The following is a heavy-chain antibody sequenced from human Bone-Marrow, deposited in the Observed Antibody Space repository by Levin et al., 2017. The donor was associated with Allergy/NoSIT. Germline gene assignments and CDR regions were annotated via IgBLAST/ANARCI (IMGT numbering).Heavy chain of an antibody. D-gene: IGHD4-17*01. CDR2: VYYSGRT. J-gene: IGHJ4*02. CDR3: ARSLGTVSPSFDS. CDR1: GGSIIDSTYL. Sequence: SETLSLTCNVSGGSIIDSTYLWAWLRQPPQKGLEWIGNVYYSGRTYSSTSLKSRLAISIDTPKNQFSLRLNSVTGADTAVYYCARSLGTVSPSFDSWGLGTLITVSS. V-gene: IGHV4-39*07.